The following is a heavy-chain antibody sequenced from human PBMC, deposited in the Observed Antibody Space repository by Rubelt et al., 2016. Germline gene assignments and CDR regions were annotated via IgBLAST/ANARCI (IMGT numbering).Heavy chain of an antibody. D-gene: IGHD2-2*01. J-gene: IGHJ2*01. CDR3: ARTRTLYWYFDI. Sequence: QITLKESGPTVVKPTQTLTLTCTFSGFSLSASGVGVVWIRQPPGKALEWLALIDWDDDKYYRTSLKTRLTISKDTSKNQEVLTMTNMDPGDTATYYCARTRTLYWYFDIWGRGTLVTVSS. CDR1: GFSLSASGVG. CDR2: IDWDDDK. V-gene: IGHV2-70*12.